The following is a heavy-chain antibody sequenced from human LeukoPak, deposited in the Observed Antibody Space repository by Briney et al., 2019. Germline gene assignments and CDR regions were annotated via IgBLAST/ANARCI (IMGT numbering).Heavy chain of an antibody. CDR2: ILGSGVTT. J-gene: IGHJ4*02. Sequence: PGGSLRLSCAASGFTFSNYAMSWVRQAPGKGLEWVSAILGSGVTTYYADSVKGRLTVSRDNSKSTLYLQMNTPRAEDTALYYCAKWGDYDVLTGYYVPDYWGQGTLVTVSS. D-gene: IGHD3-9*01. CDR1: GFTFSNYA. CDR3: AKWGDYDVLTGYYVPDY. V-gene: IGHV3-23*01.